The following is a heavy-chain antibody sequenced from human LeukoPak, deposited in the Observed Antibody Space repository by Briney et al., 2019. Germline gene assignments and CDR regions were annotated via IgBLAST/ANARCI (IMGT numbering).Heavy chain of an antibody. CDR1: GGSISSSSYY. J-gene: IGHJ4*02. D-gene: IGHD6-13*01. Sequence: SETLSLTCIVSGGSISSSSYYWGWIRQPPGKGLEWIGSLFYSGSTYYNTSLKSRVTISVDTSKKQFSLKLSSATAADTAVYYCARHEAAAGQFDYWGQGTLVTVSS. CDR2: LFYSGST. V-gene: IGHV4-39*01. CDR3: ARHEAAAGQFDY.